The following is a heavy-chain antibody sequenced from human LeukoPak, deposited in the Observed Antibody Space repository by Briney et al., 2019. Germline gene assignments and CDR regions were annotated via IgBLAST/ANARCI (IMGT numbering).Heavy chain of an antibody. J-gene: IGHJ4*02. V-gene: IGHV3-48*03. CDR2: ISTSGSTK. CDR1: GFTFSTYA. Sequence: PGGSLRLSCAASGFTFSTYALHWVRQAPGKGLEWVSHISTSGSTKSYADSVKGRFTITRDNAKNSLYLQMNSLRVEDTAVYYCARDQFGTRLDWGQGTLVTVSS. D-gene: IGHD1-1*01. CDR3: ARDQFGTRLD.